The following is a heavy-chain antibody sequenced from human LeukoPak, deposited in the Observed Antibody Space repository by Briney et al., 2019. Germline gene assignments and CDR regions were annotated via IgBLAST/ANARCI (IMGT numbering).Heavy chain of an antibody. CDR3: ARDWGSERIIADY. CDR2: ISPDKGNT. Sequence: ASVTVSCKSSGYTFPRNGISWLRQAPGRGLEWMGWISPDKGNTDYAQKFQGRVTMTTDTSTSTAYMEMRNLRPDDTAVYYCARDWGSERIIADYWGQGTLVTVSS. J-gene: IGHJ4*02. V-gene: IGHV1-18*01. D-gene: IGHD2/OR15-2a*01. CDR1: GYTFPRNG.